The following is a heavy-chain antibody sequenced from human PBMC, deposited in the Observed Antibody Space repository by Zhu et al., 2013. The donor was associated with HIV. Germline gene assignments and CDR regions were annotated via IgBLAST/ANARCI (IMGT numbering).Heavy chain of an antibody. D-gene: IGHD3-3*01. V-gene: IGHV4-59*01. J-gene: IGHJ2*01. CDR1: GGSISSYY. CDR2: IYYSGST. CDR3: ARATLEWLLFGYWYFDL. Sequence: VQLQESGPGLVKPSETLSLTCTVSGGSISSYYWSWIRQPPGKGLEWIGYIYYSGSTNYNPSLKSRVTISVDTSKNQFSLKLSSVTAADTAVYYCARATLEWLLFGYWYFDLWGLAPWSLSPQ.